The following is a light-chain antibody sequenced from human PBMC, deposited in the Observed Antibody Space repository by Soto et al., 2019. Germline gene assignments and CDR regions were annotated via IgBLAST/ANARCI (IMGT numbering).Light chain of an antibody. CDR2: EVS. CDR1: SSDGGGYNY. V-gene: IGLV2-14*01. CDR3: SSYTSSSSGV. J-gene: IGLJ1*01. Sequence: QSALTQPASVSGSPGQSITISCTGTSSDGGGYNYVSWYQQHPSKAPKLMIYEVSNRPSGVSNRFSGSKSGNTASLTISGLQAEDEADYYCSSYTSSSSGVFGTGTKVTV.